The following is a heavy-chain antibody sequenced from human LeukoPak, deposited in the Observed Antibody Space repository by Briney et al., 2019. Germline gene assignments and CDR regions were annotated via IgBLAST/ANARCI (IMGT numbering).Heavy chain of an antibody. CDR2: VRPDGGQA. J-gene: IGHJ4*02. CDR3: VRLMGAVPTFDF. Sequence: PGGSLRLSCAAAGFFFSNFWMSWVRQAPGKGLEWVASVRPDGGQAYYVDSIKGRFTMYRDNAENSLYLQMSSLGAEDTAVYYCVRLMGAVPTFDFWGQGTLVTVSS. V-gene: IGHV3-7*01. CDR1: GFFFSNFW. D-gene: IGHD2-8*01.